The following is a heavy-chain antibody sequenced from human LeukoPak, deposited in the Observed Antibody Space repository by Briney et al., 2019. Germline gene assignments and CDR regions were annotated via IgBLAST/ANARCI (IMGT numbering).Heavy chain of an antibody. CDR1: GGTFSSYA. D-gene: IGHD2-21*02. J-gene: IGHJ4*02. V-gene: IGHV1-69*13. Sequence: SVEVSCKASGGTFSSYAISWVRQAPGQGLEWMGGIIPIFGTANYAQKFQGRVTITADESTSTAYMELSSLRSEDTAVYYCARGDFSGLYFDYWGQGTLVTVSS. CDR2: IIPIFGTA. CDR3: ARGDFSGLYFDY.